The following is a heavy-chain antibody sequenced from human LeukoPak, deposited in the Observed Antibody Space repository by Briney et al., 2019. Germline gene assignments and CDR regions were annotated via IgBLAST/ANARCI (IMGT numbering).Heavy chain of an antibody. J-gene: IGHJ4*02. CDR1: GFTFSNYS. Sequence: GGSLRLSCAASGFTFSNYSMNWVRQAPGKGLEWVSSISSSSSYIYYADSVRGRFTISRDNAKNSLYLQMNSLRAEDTAVYYCARAESSGYYPPGYWGQGTLVTVSS. D-gene: IGHD3-22*01. CDR2: ISSSSSYI. V-gene: IGHV3-21*01. CDR3: ARAESSGYYPPGY.